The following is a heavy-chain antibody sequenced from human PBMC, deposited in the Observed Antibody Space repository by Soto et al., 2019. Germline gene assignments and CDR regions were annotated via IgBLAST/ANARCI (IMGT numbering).Heavy chain of an antibody. CDR2: ITSSSGHI. CDR3: VRERGLSSFYGMDV. J-gene: IGHJ6*02. Sequence: GGSLRLSCEASGFTLTTYTMNWVRQASGKGLEWVSSITSSSGHIYYADSVKGRFTISRDNARNSLYLQTNSLRAEDTAVYYCVRERGLSSFYGMDVWGQGTTVTVS. CDR1: GFTLTTYT. V-gene: IGHV3-21*01. D-gene: IGHD3-10*01.